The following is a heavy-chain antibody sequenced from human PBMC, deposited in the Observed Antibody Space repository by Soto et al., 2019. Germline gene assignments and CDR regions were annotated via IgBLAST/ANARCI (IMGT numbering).Heavy chain of an antibody. CDR2: TSDTGNT. CDR3: ARDMHAGFTHYFDP. Sequence: QVHLLESGPGLVKPSETLSLSCIVSGGSITSYHWSWIRQLPGKGLERIAYTSDTGNTNYNPSLKSRVTISMDTSRNQCCLRLTSMTAANTPVYCCARDMHAGFTHYFDPGGQGTLITVSS. V-gene: IGHV4-59*01. CDR1: GGSITSYH. J-gene: IGHJ5*02. D-gene: IGHD1-26*01.